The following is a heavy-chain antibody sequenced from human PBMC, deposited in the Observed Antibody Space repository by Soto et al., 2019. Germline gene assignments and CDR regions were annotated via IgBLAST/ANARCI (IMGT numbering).Heavy chain of an antibody. V-gene: IGHV3-23*01. D-gene: IGHD3-22*01. CDR3: AKDGYDSSGYLDY. CDR2: ISGSGGST. J-gene: IGHJ4*02. CDR1: GFTFSSYA. Sequence: EVQLLESGGGLVQPGGSLRLSCAASGFTFSSYAMSWVRQAPGKGLEWVSSISGSGGSTYYADSVKGRFTISRDNSKNTLYLQMNSLRAEDTAVYYCAKDGYDSSGYLDYWGQGTLVTVSS.